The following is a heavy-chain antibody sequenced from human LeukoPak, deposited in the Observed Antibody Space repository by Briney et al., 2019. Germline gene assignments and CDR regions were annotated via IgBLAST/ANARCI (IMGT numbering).Heavy chain of an antibody. CDR2: IMPLFGTA. CDR3: ARDVHGDYGSGWFDP. V-gene: IGHV1-69*05. J-gene: IGHJ5*02. D-gene: IGHD4-17*01. Sequence: GASVKVSCKASGYTFTGYYMHCVRQAPGQGLEWLGGIMPLFGTAGYAQKFQGRVTITKDESTRTVYLELTSLTSDDTAVYYCARDVHGDYGSGWFDPWGQGTLVTVSS. CDR1: GYTFTGYY.